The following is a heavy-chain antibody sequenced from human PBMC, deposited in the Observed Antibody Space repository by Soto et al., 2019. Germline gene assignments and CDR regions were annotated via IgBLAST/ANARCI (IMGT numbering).Heavy chain of an antibody. V-gene: IGHV3-30-3*01. D-gene: IGHD6-13*01. J-gene: IGHJ4*02. CDR2: ISYDGSNK. Sequence: QVQLVESGGGVVQPGRSLRLSCAASGFTFSSYAMNWVRQAPGKGLEWVAVISYDGSNKYYADSVKGRFTISRDNSKNTLYLQMNSLRAEDTAVYYCAREIAAAGLYYFDYWGQGTLVTVSS. CDR3: AREIAAAGLYYFDY. CDR1: GFTFSSYA.